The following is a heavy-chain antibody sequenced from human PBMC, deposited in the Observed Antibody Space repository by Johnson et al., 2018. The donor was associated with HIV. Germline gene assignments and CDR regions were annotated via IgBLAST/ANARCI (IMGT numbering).Heavy chain of an antibody. V-gene: IGHV3-30*02. D-gene: IGHD3-22*01. CDR1: GFTFSSYG. CDR2: IRYDGSNK. J-gene: IGHJ3*02. CDR3: AIPDSSAWDSSGYYHGEAFDI. Sequence: QMLLVESGGGLVQPGGSLRLSCAASGFTFSSYGMHWVRQAPGKGLEWVAFIRYDGSNKYYADSVQGRFTISRDKSENTLYLRMNSLSDEDTAVYYWAIPDSSAWDSSGYYHGEAFDIWGQGTMVTVSS.